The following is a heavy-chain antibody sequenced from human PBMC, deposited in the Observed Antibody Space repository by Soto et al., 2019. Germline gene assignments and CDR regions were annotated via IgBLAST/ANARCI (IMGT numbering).Heavy chain of an antibody. CDR1: GSSFSATW. J-gene: IGHJ4*02. CDR2: IKSKSAGETT. Sequence: GGPLRLSCSASGSSFSATWMAWVRQAPGKGLEWVGRIKSKSAGETTDYADPVKGRFTISRDDSKDTLYLHMDSLETGDTAVYYCSTGSPFSGSVFDYWGQGTLVTVSS. CDR3: STGSPFSGSVFDY. V-gene: IGHV3-15*05. D-gene: IGHD1-26*01.